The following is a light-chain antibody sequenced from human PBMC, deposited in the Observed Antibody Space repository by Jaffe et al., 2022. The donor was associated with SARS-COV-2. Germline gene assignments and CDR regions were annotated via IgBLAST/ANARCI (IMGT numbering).Light chain of an antibody. V-gene: IGKV1-39*01. Sequence: DIQMTQSPSSLSVSVGDSVTITCRASQSITSYLNWFQQKPGKAPKLLIYAASFLQSGVPSKFSGSGSGTDFTLTISRLQPEDFATYYCQQSYSTPWTFGQGTKVEIK. CDR2: AAS. CDR3: QQSYSTPWT. J-gene: IGKJ1*01. CDR1: QSITSY.